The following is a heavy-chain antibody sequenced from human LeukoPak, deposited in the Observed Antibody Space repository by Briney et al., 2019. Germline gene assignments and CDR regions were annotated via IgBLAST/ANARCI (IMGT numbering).Heavy chain of an antibody. D-gene: IGHD2-2*01. V-gene: IGHV4-38-2*02. CDR3: ARDDCSSTSCDWFDP. CDR1: GYSISSGYY. Sequence: PSETLSLTCTASGYSISSGYYWGWIRQPPGKGLEWIGSIYHSGSTYYNPSLKSRVTISVDTSKNQFSLKLSSVTAADTAVYYCARDDCSSTSCDWFDPWGQGTLVTVSS. CDR2: IYHSGST. J-gene: IGHJ5*02.